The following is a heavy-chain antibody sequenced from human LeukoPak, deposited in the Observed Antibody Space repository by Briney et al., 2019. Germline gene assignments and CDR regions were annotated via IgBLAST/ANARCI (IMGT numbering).Heavy chain of an antibody. CDR2: ISSSSTYI. CDR1: GFTFSSYS. CDR3: ARSTSKLYYYYGMDV. V-gene: IGHV3-21*01. Sequence: GGSLRLSCTASGFTFSSYSMNWVRQAPGKGLEWVSSISSSSTYIYYADSMKGRFTISRDNAKNSLYLQMNSLRAEDTAVYYCARSTSKLYYYYGMDVWGQGTTVTVSS. J-gene: IGHJ6*02.